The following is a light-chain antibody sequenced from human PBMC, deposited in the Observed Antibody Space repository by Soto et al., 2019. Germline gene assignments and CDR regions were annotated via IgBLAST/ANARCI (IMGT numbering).Light chain of an antibody. J-gene: IGKJ1*01. V-gene: IGKV3-11*01. CDR2: EAS. CDR1: LNDNSY. Sequence: ETVFSQSPVTLSLSPGERATLSCRASLNDNSYLAWYQHKPGQAPRLLIYEASNRAAGVPGRFSGSGSGTDFTLTITRLEPEDFTVYYCHQRQRWPRTFGQGTKVDIK. CDR3: HQRQRWPRT.